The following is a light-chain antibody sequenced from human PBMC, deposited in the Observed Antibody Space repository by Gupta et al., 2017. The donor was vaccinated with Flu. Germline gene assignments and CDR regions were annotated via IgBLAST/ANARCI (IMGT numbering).Light chain of an antibody. CDR2: GAS. V-gene: IGKV3-15*01. CDR1: QNRGSD. J-gene: IGKJ2*01. Sequence: PATGSVSPGERVTLDCRASQNRGSDLAWYQQKPGQAPRRLIYGASDRDPTTPVRCRGSGSGTEFALKSSRVKSEDVAIYFCRQDKEGRRRFGQGTKLEIK. CDR3: RQDKEGRRR.